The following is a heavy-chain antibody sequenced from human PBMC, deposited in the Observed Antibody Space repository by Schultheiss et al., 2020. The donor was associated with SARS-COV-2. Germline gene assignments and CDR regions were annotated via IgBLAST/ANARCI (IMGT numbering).Heavy chain of an antibody. D-gene: IGHD6-13*01. V-gene: IGHV2-26*01. Sequence: SGPTLVKPTQTLTLTCTFSGFSLSTSGVGVGWIRQPPGKALEWLAHIFSNDEKSYSTSLKSRLTISKDTSKSQVVLTMTNMDPVDTATYYCARIRREQQLRGYYYGMDVWGQGTTVTVSS. CDR2: IFSNDEK. J-gene: IGHJ6*02. CDR1: GFSLSTSGVG. CDR3: ARIRREQQLRGYYYGMDV.